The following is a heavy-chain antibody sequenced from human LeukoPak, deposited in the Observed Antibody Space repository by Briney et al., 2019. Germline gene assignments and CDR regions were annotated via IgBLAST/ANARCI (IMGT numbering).Heavy chain of an antibody. CDR3: VRDVKNPSTVIGLFDY. D-gene: IGHD2-21*01. Sequence: GGSLRPSCVASGFTVSSNYMSWVRQAPGKGLEWVSVVYGGGSTFYADSVKGRFTISRDTSKNTLYLQMHGLRAEDTAVYYCVRDVKNPSTVIGLFDYWGQGTLVTVSS. CDR1: GFTVSSNY. V-gene: IGHV3-53*01. CDR2: VYGGGST. J-gene: IGHJ4*02.